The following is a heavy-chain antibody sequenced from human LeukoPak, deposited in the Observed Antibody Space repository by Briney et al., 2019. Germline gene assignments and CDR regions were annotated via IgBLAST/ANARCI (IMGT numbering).Heavy chain of an antibody. Sequence: PGGSLRLSCAASGFTFSIYSINWVRQAPGKGLEWVSYISSSSSTIYYADSVKGRFTTSRDNAKNSLYLQMNSLRAEDTAVYYCARGPSSGWEYFQNWGQGTLVTVSS. CDR3: ARGPSSGWEYFQN. D-gene: IGHD6-19*01. CDR2: ISSSSSTI. CDR1: GFTFSIYS. V-gene: IGHV3-48*01. J-gene: IGHJ1*01.